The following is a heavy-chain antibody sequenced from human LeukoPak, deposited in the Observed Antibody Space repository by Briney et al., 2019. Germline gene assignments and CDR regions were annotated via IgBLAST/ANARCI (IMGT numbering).Heavy chain of an antibody. CDR3: ARGPSVVPAAIGENWFDP. CDR1: GYTFTGYY. J-gene: IGHJ5*02. D-gene: IGHD2-2*02. CDR2: INPNSGGT. Sequence: ASVKVSCKASGYTFTGYYMHWVRQAPGQGLEWMGWINPNSGGTNYAQKFQGRVTMTRNTSISTAYMELSSLRSEDTAVYYCARGPSVVPAAIGENWFDPWGQGTLVTVSS. V-gene: IGHV1-2*02.